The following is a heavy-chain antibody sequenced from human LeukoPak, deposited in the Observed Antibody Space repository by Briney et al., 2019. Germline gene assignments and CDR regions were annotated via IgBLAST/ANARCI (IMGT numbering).Heavy chain of an antibody. Sequence: SETLSLTCTVSGGSISSGSYYWSWIRQPAGKGLEWIGRIYTSGSTNYNPSLKSRVTISVDTSKNQFSLKLSSVTAADTAVYYCARGGDYWPQWWFDPWGRGTLVSVSS. J-gene: IGHJ5*02. CDR1: GGSISSGSYY. CDR3: ARGGDYWPQWWFDP. D-gene: IGHD1-26*01. CDR2: IYTSGST. V-gene: IGHV4-61*02.